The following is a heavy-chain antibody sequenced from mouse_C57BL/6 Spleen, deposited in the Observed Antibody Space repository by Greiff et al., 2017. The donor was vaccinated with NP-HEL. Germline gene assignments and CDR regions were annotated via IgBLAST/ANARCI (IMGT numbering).Heavy chain of an antibody. CDR3: ARGLLHGFDY. J-gene: IGHJ2*01. CDR2: INPGSGGT. V-gene: IGHV1-54*01. D-gene: IGHD1-1*01. CDR1: GYAFTNYL. Sequence: QVQLQQSGAELVRPGTSVKVSCKASGYAFTNYLIEWVKQRPGQGLEWIGVINPGSGGTNYNEKFKGKATLTADKSSSTAYMQLSSLTSEDSAVYFCARGLLHGFDYWGQGTTRTVSS.